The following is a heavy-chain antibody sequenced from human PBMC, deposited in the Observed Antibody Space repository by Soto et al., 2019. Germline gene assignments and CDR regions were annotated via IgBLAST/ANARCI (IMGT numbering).Heavy chain of an antibody. CDR3: ARDKQQFGHNWFDP. Sequence: QVQLQESGPGLVKPSETLSLTCTVSGGSISSYYWSWIRQPAGKGLEWIGRIYTSGSTNYNPSLKSRVTMSVDTSKNQFSLKLSSVTAADTAGYDCARDKQQFGHNWFDPWGQGTLVTVSS. V-gene: IGHV4-4*07. D-gene: IGHD6-13*01. J-gene: IGHJ5*02. CDR1: GGSISSYY. CDR2: IYTSGST.